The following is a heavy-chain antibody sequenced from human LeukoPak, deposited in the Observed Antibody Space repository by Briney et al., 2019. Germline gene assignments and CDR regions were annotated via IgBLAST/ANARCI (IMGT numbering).Heavy chain of an antibody. Sequence: GGSLRLSCAASGFTFSSYSMNWVRQAPGKGLEWVSSISSSSSYIYYADSVKGRFTISRDNTKNSLYLQMNSLRAEDTAVYYCARESWEHRGDYWGQGTLVTVSS. J-gene: IGHJ4*02. CDR1: GFTFSSYS. D-gene: IGHD1-26*01. CDR3: ARESWEHRGDY. V-gene: IGHV3-21*01. CDR2: ISSSSSYI.